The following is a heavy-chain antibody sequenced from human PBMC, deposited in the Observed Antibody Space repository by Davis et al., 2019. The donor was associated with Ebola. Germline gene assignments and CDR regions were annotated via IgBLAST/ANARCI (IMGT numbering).Heavy chain of an antibody. J-gene: IGHJ6*03. Sequence: MPSETLSLTCTVSGGSVSTRSHYWTWVRQTPGKALEWIGYVYYRGGTMYNPSLQSRATISLDTSRDQFSLRLTSVTAADTGVYFCARGAYGDVYLYYYMDVWGKGTTVIVSS. D-gene: IGHD4-17*01. CDR3: ARGAYGDVYLYYYMDV. CDR2: VYYRGGT. V-gene: IGHV4-61*01. CDR1: GGSVSTRSHY.